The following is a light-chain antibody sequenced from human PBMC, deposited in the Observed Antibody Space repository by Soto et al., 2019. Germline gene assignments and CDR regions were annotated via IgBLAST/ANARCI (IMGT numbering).Light chain of an antibody. Sequence: EIVLTQSPGTLSLSPGERATRSCRASQSVSSSYLAWYQQKPGQAPRLLIYGASSRATGIPDRFSGSGSGTDFTLTISRLEPEDFAVYYCQQYGSSFTFGPGTKADIK. J-gene: IGKJ3*01. V-gene: IGKV3-20*01. CDR2: GAS. CDR1: QSVSSSY. CDR3: QQYGSSFT.